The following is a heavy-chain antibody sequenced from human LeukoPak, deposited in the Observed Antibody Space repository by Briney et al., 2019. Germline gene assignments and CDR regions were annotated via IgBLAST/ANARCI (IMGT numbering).Heavy chain of an antibody. J-gene: IGHJ6*02. CDR1: GFTFSSYG. V-gene: IGHV3-30*18. D-gene: IGHD2-15*01. CDR3: AKTGYCSGGSCYYSYGMDV. Sequence: PGTSLRLSCAASGFTFSSYGTHWVRQAPGKGLEWVAVISYDGSNKYYADSVKGRFTISRDNSKNTLYLQMNSLRAEDTAVYYCAKTGYCSGGSCYYSYGMDVWGQGTTVTVS. CDR2: ISYDGSNK.